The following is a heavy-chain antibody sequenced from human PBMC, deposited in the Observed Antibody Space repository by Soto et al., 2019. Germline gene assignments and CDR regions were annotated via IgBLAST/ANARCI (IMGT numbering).Heavy chain of an antibody. CDR3: ARESVMVRGVNYFDY. CDR1: GFTFSSYS. V-gene: IGHV3-48*02. D-gene: IGHD3-10*01. CDR2: ISSSSSTI. Sequence: GPLRLSCAASGFTFSSYSMNWVRQAPGKGLEWVSYISSSSSTIYYADSVKGRFTISRDNAKNSLYLQMNSLRDEDTAVYYCARESVMVRGVNYFDYWGQGILVTVSS. J-gene: IGHJ4*02.